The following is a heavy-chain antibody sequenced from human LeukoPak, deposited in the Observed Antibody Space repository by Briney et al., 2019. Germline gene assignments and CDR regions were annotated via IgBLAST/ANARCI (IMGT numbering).Heavy chain of an antibody. CDR3: ARGNYDSGGYYYSALDY. J-gene: IGHJ4*02. Sequence: GASVKVSCKASGYIFTDYYMHWVRQAPGQELGWMGRINPNNGGTNYAQKFQGRVTMTRDTSISTAYTELSSLRAEDTAVYYCARGNYDSGGYYYSALDYWGQGTLVTVSS. CDR1: GYIFTDYY. V-gene: IGHV1/OR15-1*01. CDR2: INPNNGGT. D-gene: IGHD3-22*01.